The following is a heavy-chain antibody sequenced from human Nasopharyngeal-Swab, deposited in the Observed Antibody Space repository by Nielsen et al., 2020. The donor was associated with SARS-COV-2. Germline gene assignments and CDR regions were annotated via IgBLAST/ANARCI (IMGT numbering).Heavy chain of an antibody. D-gene: IGHD6-19*01. V-gene: IGHV1-2*02. J-gene: IGHJ5*02. CDR1: GGTFSSYA. CDR3: ARDRSYSSGGEHWFDP. Sequence: ASVKVSCKASGGTFSSYAISWVRRAPGQGLEWMGWINPNSGGTNYAQKFQGRVTMTRDTSISTAYMELSRLRSDDTAVYYCARDRSYSSGGEHWFDPWGQGTLVTVSS. CDR2: INPNSGGT.